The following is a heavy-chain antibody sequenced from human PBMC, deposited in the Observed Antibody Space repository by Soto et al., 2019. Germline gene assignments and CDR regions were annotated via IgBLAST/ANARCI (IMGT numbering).Heavy chain of an antibody. CDR1: GGTFSSYA. CDR3: ARASIAVAGLFDY. D-gene: IGHD6-19*01. Sequence: ASVKVSCKASGGTFSSYAISWVRQAPGQGLEWMGGIIPIFSTANYAQKFQGRVTITADESTRTAYMELSSLGSEDTAVYYCARASIAVAGLFDYWGQGTLVTVSS. CDR2: IIPIFSTA. J-gene: IGHJ4*02. V-gene: IGHV1-69*13.